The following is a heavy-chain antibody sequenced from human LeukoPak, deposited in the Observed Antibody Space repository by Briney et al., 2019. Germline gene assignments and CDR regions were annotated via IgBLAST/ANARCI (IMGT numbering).Heavy chain of an antibody. V-gene: IGHV3-20*04. CDR2: ITWNGGST. CDR1: GFTFDDYG. CDR3: AKDWNYDGSGSFWD. Sequence: GALRLSCAASGFTFDDYGMSWVRQAPGKGLEWVSGITWNGGSTGYADSVKGRFTISRDNAKNSLYLQMNSLRAEDTALYYCAKDWNYDGSGSFWDWGQGTLVTVSS. J-gene: IGHJ4*02. D-gene: IGHD3-10*01.